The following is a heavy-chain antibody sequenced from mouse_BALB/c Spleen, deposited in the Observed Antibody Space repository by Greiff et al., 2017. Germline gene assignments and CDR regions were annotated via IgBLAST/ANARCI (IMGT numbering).Heavy chain of an antibody. Sequence: DVQLQESGPGLVKPSQSLSLTCTVTGYSITSDYAWNWIRQFPGNKLEWMGYISYSGSTSYNPSLKSRISITRDTSKNQFFLQLNSVTTEDTATYYCSGTEGFAYWGQGTLVTVSA. V-gene: IGHV3-2*02. CDR3: SGTEGFAY. CDR2: ISYSGST. J-gene: IGHJ3*01. D-gene: IGHD4-1*01. CDR1: GYSITSDYA.